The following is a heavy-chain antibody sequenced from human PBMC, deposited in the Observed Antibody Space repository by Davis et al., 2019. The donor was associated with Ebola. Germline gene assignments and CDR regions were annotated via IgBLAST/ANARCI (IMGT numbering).Heavy chain of an antibody. J-gene: IGHJ1*01. CDR3: AREGPCSGGSCYFPE. V-gene: IGHV4-30-2*01. CDR1: GGSISSGGYS. D-gene: IGHD2-15*01. Sequence: MPSETLSLTCAVSGGSISSGGYSWSWIRQPPGKGLEWIGYIYHSGSTYYNPSLKSRVTISVDRSKNQFSLKLSSVTAADTAVYYCAREGPCSGGSCYFPEWGQGTLATVSS. CDR2: IYHSGST.